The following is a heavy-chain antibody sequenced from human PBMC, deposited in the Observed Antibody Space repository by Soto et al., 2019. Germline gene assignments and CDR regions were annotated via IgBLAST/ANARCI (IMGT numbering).Heavy chain of an antibody. Sequence: SETLSLTCAVSGYSISNGYYWGWIRQPPGKGLEWIGNVYHSGSTYYNPSLKSRVTISVDTSKNQFSLKLTSLTAADTAVYYCARDQVGARSAPFDYWGQGTTVTVSS. CDR2: VYHSGST. V-gene: IGHV4-38-2*02. J-gene: IGHJ4*02. CDR3: ARDQVGARSAPFDY. CDR1: GYSISNGYY. D-gene: IGHD1-26*01.